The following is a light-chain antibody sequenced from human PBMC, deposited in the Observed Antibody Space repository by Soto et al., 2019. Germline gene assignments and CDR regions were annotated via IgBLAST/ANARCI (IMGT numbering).Light chain of an antibody. CDR1: SSDISDYKF. CDR2: DVS. J-gene: IGLJ3*02. Sequence: QSVLAQPASVSGSPGQSITISCTGTSSDISDYKFVSWYQQHPGNAPKLMIYDVSNRPSGVSNRFSGSKSGNTASLTISGLQAEDEADYYCSSYTTSSVMFGGGTKLTVL. V-gene: IGLV2-14*01. CDR3: SSYTTSSVM.